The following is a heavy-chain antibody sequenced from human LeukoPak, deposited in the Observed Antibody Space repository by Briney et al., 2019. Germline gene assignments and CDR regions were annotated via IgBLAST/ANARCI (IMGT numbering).Heavy chain of an antibody. J-gene: IGHJ3*02. Sequence: GGSLGLSCAASGFTFSDYYVSWIRQAPGKGLEWVSYISSSGSTIYYADSVKGRFTISRDNAKNSLYLQMNSLRAEDTAVYYCARDLSLRIPGRGAFDIWGQGTMVTVSS. CDR1: GFTFSDYY. D-gene: IGHD5-12*01. CDR2: ISSSGSTI. V-gene: IGHV3-11*04. CDR3: ARDLSLRIPGRGAFDI.